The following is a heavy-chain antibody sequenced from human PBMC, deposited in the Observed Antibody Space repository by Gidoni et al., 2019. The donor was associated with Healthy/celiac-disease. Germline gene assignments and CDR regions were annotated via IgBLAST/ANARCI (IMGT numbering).Heavy chain of an antibody. D-gene: IGHD3-3*01. CDR3: ARVGVLRFLEWSNFYYMDV. V-gene: IGHV3-48*01. Sequence: EVQLVESGGGLVQPGGSLRLSCAASGFTFSRYSMNWVRQAPGKGLEWVSYISSSSSPISYADSVKGRFTISRDNAKNSLYLQMNSLRAEDTAVYYCARVGVLRFLEWSNFYYMDVWGKGTTVTVSS. CDR1: GFTFSRYS. CDR2: ISSSSSPI. J-gene: IGHJ6*03.